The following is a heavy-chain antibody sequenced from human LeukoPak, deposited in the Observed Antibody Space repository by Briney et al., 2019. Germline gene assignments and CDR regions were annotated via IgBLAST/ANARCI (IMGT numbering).Heavy chain of an antibody. V-gene: IGHV3-21*01. Sequence: GGSLRLSGAASGFTYSSYSMNWVRQAPGKGLEWVSSISSSSSYIYYADSVKGRFTISRDNAKNSLYLQMNSLRAEDTAVYYCARVRSGIVGASSYYYYMDVWGKGTTVTVSS. CDR2: ISSSSSYI. J-gene: IGHJ6*03. D-gene: IGHD1-26*01. CDR3: ARVRSGIVGASSYYYYMDV. CDR1: GFTYSSYS.